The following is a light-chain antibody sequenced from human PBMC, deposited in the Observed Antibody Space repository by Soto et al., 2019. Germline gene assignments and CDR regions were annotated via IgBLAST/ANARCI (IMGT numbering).Light chain of an antibody. Sequence: DIVLTQSPGTLSLSPGERATLSCRASQSVSSSYLAWYQQKPGRAPRLLIYGASSRATGIQDMFSGSGSGTDFTLTISRLEPEDFAVYYCQQYGSSPPTFGQGTKVEIK. J-gene: IGKJ1*01. CDR1: QSVSSSY. V-gene: IGKV3-20*01. CDR2: GAS. CDR3: QQYGSSPPT.